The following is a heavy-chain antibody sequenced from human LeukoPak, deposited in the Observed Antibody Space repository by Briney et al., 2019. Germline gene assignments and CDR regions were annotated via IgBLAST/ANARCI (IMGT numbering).Heavy chain of an antibody. Sequence: SETLSLTCAVSGGSFSGYYWSWIRQPPGKGLEWIGEINHSGSTNYNPSLKSRVTISVDTSKNQFSLKLSSVTAADTAVYYCASGGSCSGGSCYGPLDYWGQGTLVTVSS. CDR3: ASGGSCSGGSCYGPLDY. CDR1: GGSFSGYY. CDR2: INHSGST. D-gene: IGHD2-15*01. V-gene: IGHV4-34*01. J-gene: IGHJ4*02.